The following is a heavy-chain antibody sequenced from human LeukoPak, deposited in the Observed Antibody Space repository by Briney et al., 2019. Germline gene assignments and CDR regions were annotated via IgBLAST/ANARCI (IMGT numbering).Heavy chain of an antibody. Sequence: PGGSLRLSCAASGFTFSSYGMHWVRQAPGKGLEWVAVISYDGSNKYYADSVKGRFTISRDNSKNTLYLQMNSLRAEDTAVYYCAKGGVVVFYGMDVWGQGTTVTVSS. J-gene: IGHJ6*02. CDR1: GFTFSSYG. CDR3: AKGGVVVFYGMDV. CDR2: ISYDGSNK. D-gene: IGHD2-15*01. V-gene: IGHV3-30*18.